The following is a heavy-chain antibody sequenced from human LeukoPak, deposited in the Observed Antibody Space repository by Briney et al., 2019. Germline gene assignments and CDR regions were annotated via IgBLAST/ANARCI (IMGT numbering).Heavy chain of an antibody. CDR3: ARDRLEVRYYYYGMDV. V-gene: IGHV4-31*03. D-gene: IGHD1-7*01. CDR2: IYYSGHT. Sequence: PSETLSLTCTVSGGSISSGDYCWSWIRHHPEKCLEWIGYIYYSGHTLYNPSLKSRVTISVDPSTNQFSLNLTSVTAADTAVYYCARDRLEVRYYYYGMDVWGQGTTVTVSS. J-gene: IGHJ6*02. CDR1: GGSISSGDYC.